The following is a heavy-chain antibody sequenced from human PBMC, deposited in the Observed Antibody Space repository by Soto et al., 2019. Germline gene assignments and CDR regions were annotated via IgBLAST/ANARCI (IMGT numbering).Heavy chain of an antibody. Sequence: ASVKVSCKASGFTFTGHYIHWVRQAPGQGLEWMGWINPNSGGTSYAQKFQGRVTMTRDTSITTAYMELSRLSSDDTAVYFCARYRYSDSLREYYFDYWGQGTPVTVSS. CDR1: GFTFTGHY. CDR2: INPNSGGT. D-gene: IGHD2-15*01. CDR3: ARYRYSDSLREYYFDY. J-gene: IGHJ4*02. V-gene: IGHV1-2*02.